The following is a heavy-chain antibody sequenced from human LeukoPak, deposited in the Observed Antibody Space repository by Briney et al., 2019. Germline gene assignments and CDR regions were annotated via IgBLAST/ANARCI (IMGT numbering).Heavy chain of an antibody. CDR3: ARDLPADAMGLLPDYFDY. CDR1: GFTFSSYS. CDR2: ISSSSSYI. V-gene: IGHV3-21*01. Sequence: PGGSLRLSCAASGFTFSSYSMNWVRQAPGKGLEWVSSISSSSSYIYYADSVKGRFTISRDNAKNSLYLQMNSLRAEDTAVYYCARDLPADAMGLLPDYFDYWGQGTLVTVSS. D-gene: IGHD2-2*01. J-gene: IGHJ4*02.